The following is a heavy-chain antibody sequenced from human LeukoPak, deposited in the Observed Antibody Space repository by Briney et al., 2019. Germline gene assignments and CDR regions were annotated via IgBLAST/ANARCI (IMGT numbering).Heavy chain of an antibody. V-gene: IGHV3-15*01. CDR1: GFTFSNAW. J-gene: IGHJ4*02. CDR2: IKSKTDGGTT. Sequence: NPGGSLRLSCAASGFTFSNAWMSWVRQAPGKGLEWVGRIKSKTDGGTTDYAAPVKGRFTISRDNSKNTLYLQMNSLRAEDTAVYYCARRIAAAKHFDYWGQGTLVTVSS. CDR3: ARRIAAAKHFDY. D-gene: IGHD6-13*01.